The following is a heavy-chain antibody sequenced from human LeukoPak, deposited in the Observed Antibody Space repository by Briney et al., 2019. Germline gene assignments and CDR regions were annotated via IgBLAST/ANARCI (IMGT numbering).Heavy chain of an antibody. CDR1: GGSISSYY. CDR3: ARSGGYFFDY. J-gene: IGHJ4*02. D-gene: IGHD3-22*01. V-gene: IGHV4-59*08. CDR2: IYYSGST. Sequence: SETLSLTCTVSGGSISSYYWSWIRQPPGKGLEWIGYIYYSGSTNYNPSLKRRVTISVDTSKNQFSLKLSSVTAADTAVYYCARSGGYFFDYWGQGTLVTVSS.